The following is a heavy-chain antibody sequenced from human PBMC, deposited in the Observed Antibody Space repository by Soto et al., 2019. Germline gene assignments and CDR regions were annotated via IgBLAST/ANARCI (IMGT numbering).Heavy chain of an antibody. Sequence: PGGSLRLSCTSSGFAFSSHPMSWVRQAPERGLEWVSGISDGGDLTYNADSVRGRFTISRDNSKNTLFLQMNSLRVEDTAVYYCARRAFGSSRSFDIWGQGTMVTVSS. CDR2: ISDGGDLT. D-gene: IGHD6-6*01. CDR1: GFAFSSHP. CDR3: ARRAFGSSRSFDI. J-gene: IGHJ3*02. V-gene: IGHV3-23*01.